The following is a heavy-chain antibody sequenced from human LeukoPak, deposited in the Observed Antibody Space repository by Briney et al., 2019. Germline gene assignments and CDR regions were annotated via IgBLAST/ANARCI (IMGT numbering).Heavy chain of an antibody. V-gene: IGHV3-23*01. CDR3: ARGRRMGELDY. Sequence: GGSLRLSCAASGFTFSSYAMSWVRQAPGKGLEWVSAISGSGGTTYYADSVKGRFTISRDNSKNTLYLQMNSLRAEDTAVYYCARGRRMGELDYWGQGTLVTVSS. D-gene: IGHD3-16*01. CDR1: GFTFSSYA. J-gene: IGHJ4*02. CDR2: ISGSGGTT.